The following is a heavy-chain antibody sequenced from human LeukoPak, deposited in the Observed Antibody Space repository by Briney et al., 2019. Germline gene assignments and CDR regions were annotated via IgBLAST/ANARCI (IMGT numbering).Heavy chain of an antibody. CDR3: ARDTSYGSGSYPSRGYFDY. Sequence: SVKVSCKASGGTFSSYAISWVRQAPGQGLEWMGGIIPIFGTANYAQKFQGRVTMTTDISTSTAYMELRSLRSDDTAVYYCARDTSYGSGSYPSRGYFDYWGQGTLVTVSS. D-gene: IGHD3-10*01. CDR2: IIPIFGTA. J-gene: IGHJ4*02. CDR1: GGTFSSYA. V-gene: IGHV1-69*05.